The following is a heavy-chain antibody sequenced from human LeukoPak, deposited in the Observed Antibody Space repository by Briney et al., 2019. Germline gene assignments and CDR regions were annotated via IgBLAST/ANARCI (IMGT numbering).Heavy chain of an antibody. Sequence: SETLSLTCAVFGGSFSGYYWSWIRQPPGKGLEWIGEINHSGSTNYNPSLKSRVTISVDTSKNQFSLKLSSVTAADTAVYYCARGRRYDFWSGYYKRYYMDVWGKGTTVTVSS. CDR3: ARGRRYDFWSGYYKRYYMDV. V-gene: IGHV4-34*01. CDR1: GGSFSGYY. D-gene: IGHD3-3*01. J-gene: IGHJ6*03. CDR2: INHSGST.